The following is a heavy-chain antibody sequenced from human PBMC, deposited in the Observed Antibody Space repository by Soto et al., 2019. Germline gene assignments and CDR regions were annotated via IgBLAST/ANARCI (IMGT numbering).Heavy chain of an antibody. J-gene: IGHJ4*02. D-gene: IGHD3-22*01. V-gene: IGHV3-33*01. CDR3: ARVGGDSSGYFIPFDY. CDR2: IWYDGSNK. CDR1: GFTFSSYG. Sequence: QSGGSLRLSCAASGFTFSSYGMHWVRQAPGKGLEWVAVIWYDGSNKYYADSVKGRFTISRDNSKNTLYLQMNSLRAEDTAVYYCARVGGDSSGYFIPFDYWGQGTLVNVSS.